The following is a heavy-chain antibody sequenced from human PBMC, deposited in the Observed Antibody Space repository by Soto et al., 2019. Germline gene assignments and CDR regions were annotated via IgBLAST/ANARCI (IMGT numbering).Heavy chain of an antibody. CDR1: GFTFSNYW. D-gene: IGHD3-16*01. CDR2: VNSDGSTT. CDR3: ASNYAYAEGYYYYGIDV. V-gene: IGHV3-74*01. Sequence: EVQLVESGGGLVQPGGSLRLSCAASGFTFSNYWMHWVRQAPGKGLVWVSRVNSDGSTTNYADSVKGRFTISRDNAKNTQHLQMNSQGAEDTAVYYCASNYAYAEGYYYYGIDVWGQGTTVTVSS. J-gene: IGHJ6*02.